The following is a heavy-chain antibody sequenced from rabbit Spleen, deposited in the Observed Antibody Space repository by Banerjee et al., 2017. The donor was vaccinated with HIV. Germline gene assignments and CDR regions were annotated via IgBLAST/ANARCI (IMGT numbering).Heavy chain of an antibody. V-gene: IGHV1S40*01. CDR2: IYAGSSSGFT. J-gene: IGHJ6*01. D-gene: IGHD8-1*01. CDR3: ARDTASSFSSYGMDL. Sequence: QSLEESGGDLVKPGASLTLTCTASGFSFSVGYDICWVRQAPGKGLEWMACIYAGSSSGFTYSATWAKGRFTCSKTSSTTVTLQMTSLTVADTATYFCARDTASSFSSYGMDLWGPGTLVTVS. CDR1: GFSFSVGYD.